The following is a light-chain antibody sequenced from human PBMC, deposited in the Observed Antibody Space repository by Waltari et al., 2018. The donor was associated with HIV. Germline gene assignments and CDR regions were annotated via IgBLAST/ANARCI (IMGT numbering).Light chain of an antibody. V-gene: IGLV6-57*03. Sequence: NFILTQPRSVSESPGKTVTISCTRSSDSIASSYVLWYQQRPGSAPTPVIYEDHRRPSGVPDRFSGSIDSSSNSASLTISGLKAVDEADYYCQSHHHSTWVFGGGTRLTVL. CDR1: SDSIASSY. CDR3: QSHHHSTWV. CDR2: EDH. J-gene: IGLJ3*02.